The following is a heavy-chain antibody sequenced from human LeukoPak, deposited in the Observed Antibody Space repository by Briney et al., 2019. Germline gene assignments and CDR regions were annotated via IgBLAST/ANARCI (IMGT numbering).Heavy chain of an antibody. D-gene: IGHD3-22*01. V-gene: IGHV1-69*05. CDR1: GGTFSSYA. Sequence: GASVTVSCKASGGTFSSYAISWVRQAPGQGLEWMGGIIPIFGTANYAQKLQGRVTMTTDTSTSTAYMELRSLRSDDTAVYYCAREKGYYDSSGYWTYYFDYWGQGTLVTVSS. CDR3: AREKGYYDSSGYWTYYFDY. CDR2: IIPIFGTA. J-gene: IGHJ4*02.